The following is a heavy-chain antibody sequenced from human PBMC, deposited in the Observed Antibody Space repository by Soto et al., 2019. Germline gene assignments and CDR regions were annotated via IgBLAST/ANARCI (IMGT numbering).Heavy chain of an antibody. CDR2: ISGSGGST. J-gene: IGHJ3*02. Sequence: GGSLRLSCAASGFTFSSYAMGWVRPAPGKGLEWVSAISGSGGSTYYADSVKGRFTISRDNSKNTLYLQMNSLRAEDTAVYYCAKQYYYDSSGYFVWGWDAFDIWGQGTMVTVSS. V-gene: IGHV3-23*01. CDR3: AKQYYYDSSGYFVWGWDAFDI. D-gene: IGHD3-22*01. CDR1: GFTFSSYA.